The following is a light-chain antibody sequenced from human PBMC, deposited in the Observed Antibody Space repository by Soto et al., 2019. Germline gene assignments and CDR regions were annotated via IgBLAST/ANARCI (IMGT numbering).Light chain of an antibody. Sequence: TQAQATLSVSPAPRATLPCRASQSVSSNLAWYQQKPGQAPRLLIYAASSRATGIPDRFSGSGSGTDFTLTINRLEPEDFAVYYCQQYGSSITFGQGTLLEI. V-gene: IGKV3-20*01. CDR1: QSVSSN. CDR2: AAS. CDR3: QQYGSSIT. J-gene: IGKJ5*01.